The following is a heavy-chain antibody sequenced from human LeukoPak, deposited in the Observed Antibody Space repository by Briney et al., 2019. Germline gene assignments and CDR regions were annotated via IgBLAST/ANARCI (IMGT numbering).Heavy chain of an antibody. D-gene: IGHD3-22*01. CDR3: ARAGQSYYDSSGLDAFDI. CDR1: GFTVSSNY. CDR2: IYSGGST. J-gene: IGHJ3*02. V-gene: IGHV3-66*02. Sequence: GGSLRLSCAASGFTVSSNYMSWVRQAPGKGLEWVSVIYSGGSTYYADSVKGRFTISRDNSKNTLYLQMDSLRAEDTAVYYCARAGQSYYDSSGLDAFDIWGKGTMVTVSS.